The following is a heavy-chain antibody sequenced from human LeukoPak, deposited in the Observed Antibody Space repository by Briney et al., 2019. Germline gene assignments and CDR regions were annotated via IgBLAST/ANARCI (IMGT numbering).Heavy chain of an antibody. Sequence: SETLSLTCTVSGGSISSGGYYWSWIRQHPGKGLEWIGYIYYSGSTYYNPSLKSRVTISVDTSKNQFSLRLSSVTAADTAIYYCARAVSGRFDYWGQGTLVTVSS. CDR1: GGSISSGGYY. D-gene: IGHD6-19*01. CDR3: ARAVSGRFDY. J-gene: IGHJ4*02. CDR2: IYYSGST. V-gene: IGHV4-31*03.